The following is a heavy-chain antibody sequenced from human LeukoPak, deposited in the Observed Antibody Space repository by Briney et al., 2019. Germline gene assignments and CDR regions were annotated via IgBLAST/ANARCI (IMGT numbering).Heavy chain of an antibody. Sequence: SETLSLTCTVSGGSISSGGYYWSWIRQHPGKGLEWIGYIYYSGSTYYNPSLKSRVTISVDTSKNQFSLRLSSVTAADTAIYYCARAVSGRFDYWGQGTLVTVSS. CDR1: GGSISSGGYY. D-gene: IGHD6-19*01. CDR3: ARAVSGRFDY. J-gene: IGHJ4*02. CDR2: IYYSGST. V-gene: IGHV4-31*03.